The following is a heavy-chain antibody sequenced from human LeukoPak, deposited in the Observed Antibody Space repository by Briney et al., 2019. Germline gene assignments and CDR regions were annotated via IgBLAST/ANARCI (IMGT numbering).Heavy chain of an antibody. Sequence: GASVKISCKASGGTFSSYAISWVRQAPGQGLEWMGAIIPIFGTANYAQKFQGRVTITADESTGTAYMELSSLRSEDTAVYYCARDRKPITMIVVGFDPWGQGTLVTVSS. V-gene: IGHV1-69*13. D-gene: IGHD3-22*01. CDR1: GGTFSSYA. J-gene: IGHJ5*02. CDR3: ARDRKPITMIVVGFDP. CDR2: IIPIFGTA.